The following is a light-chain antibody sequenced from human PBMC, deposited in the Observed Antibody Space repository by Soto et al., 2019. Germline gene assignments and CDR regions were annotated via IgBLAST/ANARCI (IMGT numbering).Light chain of an antibody. Sequence: QSALTQPHSVSGSPGQPVTISSTGTSSDVGSYNRVSWYQQPPGTAPKLMIYEVSNRPSGVPDRFSGSKSGNTASLTISGLQAEYEADYYCSSYTSSSTYVFGTGTKLTVL. V-gene: IGLV2-18*02. CDR2: EVS. CDR3: SSYTSSSTYV. CDR1: SSDVGSYNR. J-gene: IGLJ1*01.